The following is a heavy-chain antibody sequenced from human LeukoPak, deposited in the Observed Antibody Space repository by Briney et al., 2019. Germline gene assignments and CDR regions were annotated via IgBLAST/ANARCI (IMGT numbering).Heavy chain of an antibody. D-gene: IGHD2-21*02. V-gene: IGHV3-48*03. CDR2: ISISGSTI. Sequence: GGSLRLSCAASGFTFSSYEMNWVRQAPGKGLEWVLYISISGSTIYYADSVKGRFTISRDNAKNSLYLQMNSLRAEDTAVYYCARERSCGSDCHPDYWGQGTLVSVSS. CDR1: GFTFSSYE. J-gene: IGHJ4*02. CDR3: ARERSCGSDCHPDY.